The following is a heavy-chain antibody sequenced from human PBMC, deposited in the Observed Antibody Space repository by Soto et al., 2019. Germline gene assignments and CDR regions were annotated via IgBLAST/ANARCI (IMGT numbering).Heavy chain of an antibody. Sequence: QVQLQQWGAGLLKPSETLSLTCAVYGGSFSGYYWSWIRQPPGKGLEWIGEINHSGSTNYNPSLKSRVTISVDTSKNQFSLKLSSVTAADTAVYYCARGYSSSWYRNGFDYWGQGTLVTVSS. CDR3: ARGYSSSWYRNGFDY. CDR2: INHSGST. CDR1: GGSFSGYY. J-gene: IGHJ4*02. D-gene: IGHD6-13*01. V-gene: IGHV4-34*01.